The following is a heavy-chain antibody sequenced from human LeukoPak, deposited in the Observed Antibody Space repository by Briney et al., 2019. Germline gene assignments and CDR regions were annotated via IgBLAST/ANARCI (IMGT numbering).Heavy chain of an antibody. J-gene: IGHJ6*03. V-gene: IGHV3-64*01. Sequence: GGSLRLSCAASGFTFSSYAMHWVRQAPGKGLEYVSAISSNGGSTYYANSVKGRFTISRDNSKNTLYLQMGSLRAEDMAVYYCARDQRYCSGGSCLYYMDVWGKGTTVTVSS. CDR2: ISSNGGST. CDR3: ARDQRYCSGGSCLYYMDV. CDR1: GFTFSSYA. D-gene: IGHD2-15*01.